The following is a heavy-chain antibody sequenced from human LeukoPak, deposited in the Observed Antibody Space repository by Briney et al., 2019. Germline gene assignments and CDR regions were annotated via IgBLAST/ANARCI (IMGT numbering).Heavy chain of an antibody. CDR2: ISTYNGYT. CDR1: GYTFTSYV. V-gene: IGHV1-18*01. CDR3: ARERFGSGSYRVFDY. Sequence: GASVKVSCTASGYTFTSYVIGWGRQAPGQGLEWVGWISTYNGYTNYGQKVQGRVTLTTDTSTSTAYMEMKSLRSDDTAVYYCARERFGSGSYRVFDYWGQGALVTVSS. J-gene: IGHJ4*02. D-gene: IGHD3-10*01.